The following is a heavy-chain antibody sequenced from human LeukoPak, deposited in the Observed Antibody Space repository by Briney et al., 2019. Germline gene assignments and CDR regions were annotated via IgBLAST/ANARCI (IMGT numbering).Heavy chain of an antibody. CDR3: ARGDDSSGYYNY. V-gene: IGHV3-21*01. Sequence: SGGSLRLSCAASGFTFSSYNMNWVRQAPGKGLEWVSSITSSSSYIYYADSVKGRFTISRDNAKNSLYLQMNSLRAEDTAVYYCARGDDSSGYYNYWGQGTLVTVSS. J-gene: IGHJ4*02. CDR1: GFTFSSYN. CDR2: ITSSSSYI. D-gene: IGHD3-22*01.